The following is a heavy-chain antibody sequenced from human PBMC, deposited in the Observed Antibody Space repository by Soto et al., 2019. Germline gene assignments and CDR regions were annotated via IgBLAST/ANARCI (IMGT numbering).Heavy chain of an antibody. CDR2: VNPNNGDT. CDR3: EKVSRKGSAIDFDY. J-gene: IGHJ4*02. Sequence: QVQLVQSGAELKKPGASVKVSCKASGYTFSNYDMNWVRQATGQGPEWIGWVNPNNGDTGYAQRSQGRVTLPTDISTTTAYMEPTSLRSEDTAIYYCEKVSRKGSAIDFDYWGQGTLITVSS. CDR1: GYTFSNYD. D-gene: IGHD3-10*01. V-gene: IGHV1-8*01.